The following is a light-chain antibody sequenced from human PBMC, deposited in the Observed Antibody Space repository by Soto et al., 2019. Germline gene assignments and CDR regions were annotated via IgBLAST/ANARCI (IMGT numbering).Light chain of an antibody. J-gene: IGLJ2*01. CDR3: CSYAGGTSVVV. CDR2: EIT. CDR1: SSGVGSYNL. Sequence: QSALTQPASGSGSPGQAITISRTGTSSGVGSYNLVSWYQQHPGEAPKVIIYEITKRPSRISNRFSGSKSGKTASLTISGLQAEDEADYCCCSYAGGTSVVVFGGGTTLTV. V-gene: IGLV2-23*02.